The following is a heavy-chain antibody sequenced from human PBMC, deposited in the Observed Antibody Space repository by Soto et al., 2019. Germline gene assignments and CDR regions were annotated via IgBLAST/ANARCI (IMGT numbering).Heavy chain of an antibody. J-gene: IGHJ5*02. D-gene: IGHD6-13*01. V-gene: IGHV4-61*01. Sequence: PSETLSLTCTVSGGSVSSGSYYWIWIRQPPGKGLEWIGYIYYSGSTNYNPSLKSRVTISVDTSKNQFSLKLSSVTAADTAVYYCGRIAAAAGWFDPWGQGALVTVSS. CDR1: GGSVSSGSYY. CDR3: GRIAAAAGWFDP. CDR2: IYYSGST.